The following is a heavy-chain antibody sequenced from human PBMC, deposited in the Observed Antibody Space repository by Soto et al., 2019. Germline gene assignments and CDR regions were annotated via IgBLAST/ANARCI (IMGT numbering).Heavy chain of an antibody. Sequence: QVQLVQSGAEVKKPGASVKVSCKASGYTFTSYGISWVRQAPGQGLEWMGWIRAYNGNTNYAQKLQGRVTMTTDTSTSTAHMALRSLRSDDTAVYYCARDRGNSGDNWFAPWGQGTLVTVSS. CDR1: GYTFTSYG. CDR2: IRAYNGNT. D-gene: IGHD3-10*01. J-gene: IGHJ5*02. CDR3: ARDRGNSGDNWFAP. V-gene: IGHV1-18*01.